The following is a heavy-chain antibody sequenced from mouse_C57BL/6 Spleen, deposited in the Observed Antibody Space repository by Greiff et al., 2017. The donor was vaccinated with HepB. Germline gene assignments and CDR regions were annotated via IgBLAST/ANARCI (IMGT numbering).Heavy chain of an antibody. V-gene: IGHV1-81*01. J-gene: IGHJ2*01. CDR3: ARDYYGSSPFDY. Sequence: QVQLQQSGAELARPGASVKLSCKASGYTFTSYGISWVKQRTGQGLEWIGEIYPRSGNTYYNEKFKGKATLTADKSSSTAYMELRSLTSEDSAVYFCARDYYGSSPFDYWGQGTTLTVSS. CDR1: GYTFTSYG. CDR2: IYPRSGNT. D-gene: IGHD1-1*01.